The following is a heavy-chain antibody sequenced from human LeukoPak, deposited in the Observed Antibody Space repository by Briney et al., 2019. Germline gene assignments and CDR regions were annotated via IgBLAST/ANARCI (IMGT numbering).Heavy chain of an antibody. CDR2: IYSSGST. Sequence: SETVSLTCTVSVGSISGYYWSWIRQPPGKGLEWIGYIYSSGSTTYNSSLKSRVTISVDTSKDQFSLKLSSVTAADTAVYYCARRAVAENYFDYWGQGTLVTVSS. J-gene: IGHJ4*02. V-gene: IGHV4-4*09. D-gene: IGHD6-19*01. CDR3: ARRAVAENYFDY. CDR1: VGSISGYY.